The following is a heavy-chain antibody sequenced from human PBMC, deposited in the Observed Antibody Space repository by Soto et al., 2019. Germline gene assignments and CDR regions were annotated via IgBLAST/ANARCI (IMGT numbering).Heavy chain of an antibody. V-gene: IGHV3-53*04. D-gene: IGHD2-2*01. J-gene: IGHJ4*02. CDR3: ASTKAPGHYYFDY. CDR1: GFTVSSNY. Sequence: EVQLVESGGGLVQPGGSLRLSCAASGFTVSSNYMSWVRQAPGKGLEWVSIIYSGSSTYYADSVKGRFTISRHNSKNTLYFQMNSLRAEDTAVYYCASTKAPGHYYFDYWGQGTLVTVSS. CDR2: IYSGSST.